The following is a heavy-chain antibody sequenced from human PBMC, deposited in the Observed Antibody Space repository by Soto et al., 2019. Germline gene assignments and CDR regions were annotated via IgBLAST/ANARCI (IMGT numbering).Heavy chain of an antibody. V-gene: IGHV4-38-2*01. CDR2: IYHSGST. D-gene: IGHD3-9*01. Sequence: PSETLSLTCAVSGYSISSGYYWGWIRQPPGKGLEWIGSIYHSGSTYYNPSLKSRVTISVDTSKNQFSLKLSSVTAADTAVYYCARQRLRCFEWLLYPYYFDYWGQGTLVTVSS. CDR1: GYSISSGYY. CDR3: ARQRLRCFEWLLYPYYFDY. J-gene: IGHJ4*02.